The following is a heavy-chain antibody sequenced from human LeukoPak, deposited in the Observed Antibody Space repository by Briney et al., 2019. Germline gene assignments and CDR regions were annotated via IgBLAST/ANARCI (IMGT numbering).Heavy chain of an antibody. D-gene: IGHD6-19*01. CDR3: AKGPVAVAGTEET. Sequence: GGSLRLSCAASGFTFSSYSMNWVRQAPGKGLEWVSSISSSSSYIYYADSVKGRFTISRDNSKNTLYLQMNSLRAEDTAVYYCAKGPVAVAGTEETWGQGTLVTVSS. J-gene: IGHJ5*02. V-gene: IGHV3-21*04. CDR2: ISSSSSYI. CDR1: GFTFSSYS.